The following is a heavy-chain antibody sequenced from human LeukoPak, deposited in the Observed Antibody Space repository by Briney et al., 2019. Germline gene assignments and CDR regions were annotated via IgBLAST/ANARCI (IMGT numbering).Heavy chain of an antibody. D-gene: IGHD3-22*01. CDR2: IWYDASGQ. CDR3: ARDSLYDDNGYYHYFDY. CDR1: GFTFSTFG. Sequence: PGGSLRLSCAASGFTFSTFGMNWVRQAPGKGLEWVAWIWYDASGQHYAGSVKGRFTISRDASKNTLYLQMNSLRAEDTAVYFCARDSLYDDNGYYHYFDYWGQGTLVTVSS. V-gene: IGHV3-33*01. J-gene: IGHJ4*02.